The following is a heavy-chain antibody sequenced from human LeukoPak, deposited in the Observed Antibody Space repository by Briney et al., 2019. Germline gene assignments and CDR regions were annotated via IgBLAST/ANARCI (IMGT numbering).Heavy chain of an antibody. CDR1: GLPFSTSG. D-gene: IGHD1-14*01. V-gene: IGHV3-21*06. CDR2: IGPSGSDR. J-gene: IGHJ4*02. Sequence: SGGSLRLSCTASGLPFSTSGFHWVRQAPGKGLEWVASIGPSGSDRYHADSIKGRFTISRDNANNFLYLQMNSLRAEDTAVYFCATETNGRHYDYWGQGTLLTVSS. CDR3: ATETNGRHYDY.